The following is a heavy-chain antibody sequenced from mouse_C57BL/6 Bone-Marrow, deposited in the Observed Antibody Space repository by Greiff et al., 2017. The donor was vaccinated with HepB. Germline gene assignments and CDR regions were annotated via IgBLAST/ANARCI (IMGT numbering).Heavy chain of an antibody. Sequence: EVKVVESGGGLVKPGGSLKLSCAASGFTFSSYTMSWVRQTPEKRLEWVATISGGGGNTYYPDSVKGRFTISRDNAKNTLYLQMSSLRSEDTALYYCARRYYGSSWYFDVWGTGTTVTVSS. J-gene: IGHJ1*03. CDR3: ARRYYGSSWYFDV. V-gene: IGHV5-9*01. CDR2: ISGGGGNT. D-gene: IGHD1-1*01. CDR1: GFTFSSYT.